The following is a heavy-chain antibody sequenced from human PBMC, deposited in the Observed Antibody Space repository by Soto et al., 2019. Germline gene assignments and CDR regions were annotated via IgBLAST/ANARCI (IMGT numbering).Heavy chain of an antibody. CDR3: ATTRGYSYGHDY. CDR1: GGSISSYY. Sequence: QVQLQESGPGLVKPSETLSLTCTVSGGSISSYYWSWIRQPPGKGLEWIGYIYYSGSTNYNPSLKSRXXIXVXXSKNQFSLKLSSVTAADTAVYYCATTRGYSYGHDYWGQGTLVTVSS. V-gene: IGHV4-59*01. J-gene: IGHJ4*02. CDR2: IYYSGST. D-gene: IGHD5-18*01.